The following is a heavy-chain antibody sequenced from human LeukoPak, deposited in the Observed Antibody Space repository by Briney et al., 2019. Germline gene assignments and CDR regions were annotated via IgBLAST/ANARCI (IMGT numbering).Heavy chain of an antibody. CDR2: INWNGGST. CDR1: GFTFDDYG. CDR3: ARDVEPIAAFDP. D-gene: IGHD6-6*01. Sequence: PGGSLRLTCAASGFTFDDYGMSWVRQAPGKGQELVSGINWNGGSTGYSDSAKGRFTISRDNAKNSLYLQMNSLRAEDTALYYCARDVEPIAAFDPWGQGTLVTVSS. J-gene: IGHJ5*02. V-gene: IGHV3-20*04.